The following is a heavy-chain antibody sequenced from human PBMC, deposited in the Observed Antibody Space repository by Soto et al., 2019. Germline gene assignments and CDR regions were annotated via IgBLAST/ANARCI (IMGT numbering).Heavy chain of an antibody. CDR2: ISAYNGNT. CDR1: GYTFTSYG. D-gene: IGHD6-13*01. CDR3: ARAQGQQLLYNWFDP. V-gene: IGHV1-18*01. Sequence: ASVKVSCKASGYTFTSYGISWVRQAPGQGLEWMGWISAYNGNTNYAQKLQGRVTMTTDTSTSTAYMELRSLRSDDTAVYYCARAQGQQLLYNWFDPWGQGTLVTVSS. J-gene: IGHJ5*02.